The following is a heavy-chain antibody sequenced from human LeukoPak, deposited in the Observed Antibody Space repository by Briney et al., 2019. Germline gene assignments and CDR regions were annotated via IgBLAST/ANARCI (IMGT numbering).Heavy chain of an antibody. CDR2: IYWNDNK. Sequence: SGPTLVNPTQTLTLTCTFSGFSLSRNTVGVGWIRQPPGRALEWLAPIYWNDNKRYRPSLRDRVTITKDTSKNQVVLTMTNMDPVDTATYYCAHRGVVREKYFLHWGQGTLVTVS. CDR3: AHRGVVREKYFLH. J-gene: IGHJ1*01. CDR1: GFSLSRNTVG. D-gene: IGHD3-10*01. V-gene: IGHV2-5*01.